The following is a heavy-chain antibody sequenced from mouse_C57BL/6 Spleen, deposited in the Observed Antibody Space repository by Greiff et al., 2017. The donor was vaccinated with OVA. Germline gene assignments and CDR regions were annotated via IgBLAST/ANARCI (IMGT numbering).Heavy chain of an antibody. CDR1: GFTFSDYG. CDR3: ASGYGSSYGYFDV. Sequence: EVKLVESGGGLVKPGGSLKLSCAASGFTFSDYGMHWVRQAPEKGLEWVAYISSGSSTIYYADTVKGRFTISRDNAKNTLFLQMTSLRSEDTAMYYCASGYGSSYGYFDVWGTGTTVTVSS. D-gene: IGHD1-1*01. CDR2: ISSGSSTI. V-gene: IGHV5-17*01. J-gene: IGHJ1*03.